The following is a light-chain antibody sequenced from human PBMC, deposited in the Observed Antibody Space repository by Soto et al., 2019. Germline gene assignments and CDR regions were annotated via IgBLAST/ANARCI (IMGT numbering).Light chain of an antibody. J-gene: IGKJ1*01. Sequence: DVQMTQSPSTLSASVGDTVTITCRASQTINSWLAWYQHRPGKGPKLLIYKTSTVEGGVPLRFSGSGSGTEFTLTISSLRPADSATYYCQQYNTYPMTFGQGTKVDIK. CDR1: QTINSW. CDR2: KTS. CDR3: QQYNTYPMT. V-gene: IGKV1-5*03.